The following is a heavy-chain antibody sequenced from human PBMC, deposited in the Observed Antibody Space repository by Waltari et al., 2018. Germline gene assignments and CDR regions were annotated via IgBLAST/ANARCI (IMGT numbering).Heavy chain of an antibody. CDR1: GFSLSVYY. CDR2: ISGSGSTI. V-gene: IGHV3-11*01. Sequence: QVQLVESGGGLVKPGGSLRLSCEASGFSLSVYYMSWIRQAPGKGLDWVSSISGSGSTIYYEDSVKGRFTISRDNAKNSLYLQMNSLTAEDTAVYYCVRDSGGYSFDYWGQGTLVTVSS. CDR3: VRDSGGYSFDY. J-gene: IGHJ4*02. D-gene: IGHD3-22*01.